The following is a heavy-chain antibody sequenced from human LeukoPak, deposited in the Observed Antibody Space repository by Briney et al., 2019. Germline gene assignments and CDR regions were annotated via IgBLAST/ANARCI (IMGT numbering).Heavy chain of an antibody. Sequence: GASVKASCKASGGTFSSYAISWVRQAPGQGLEWMGGIIPIFGTANYAQKFQGRVTITTDASTSTAYMELSSLRSEDTAVYYCARDLSSSGGFDYWGQGTLVTVSS. J-gene: IGHJ4*02. D-gene: IGHD6-6*01. CDR2: IIPIFGTA. V-gene: IGHV1-69*05. CDR1: GGTFSSYA. CDR3: ARDLSSSGGFDY.